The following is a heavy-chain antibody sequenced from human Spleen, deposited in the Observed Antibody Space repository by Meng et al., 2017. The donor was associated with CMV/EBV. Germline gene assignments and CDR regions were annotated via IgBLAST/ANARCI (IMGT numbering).Heavy chain of an antibody. V-gene: IGHV4-39*07. CDR1: GGSISSSSYY. J-gene: IGHJ4*02. CDR2: IYYSGST. Sequence: SETLSLTCTVSGGSISSSSYYWGWIRQPPGKGLEWLGSIYYSGSTYYNPSLKSRVTISVDTSKNQFSLKLSSVTAADTAVYYCARGGMTTVTDGHFCVVYWGQGTLVTVS. D-gene: IGHD4-17*01. CDR3: ARGGMTTVTDGHFCVVY.